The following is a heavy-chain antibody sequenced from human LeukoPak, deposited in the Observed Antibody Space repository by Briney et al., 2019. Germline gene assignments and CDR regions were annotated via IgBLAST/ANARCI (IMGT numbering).Heavy chain of an antibody. CDR1: GFSFSSYT. J-gene: IGHJ4*02. D-gene: IGHD3-10*01. Sequence: PGGSLRLSCAASGFSFSSYTMSWVRQAPGKGLEWVSSISTGSNYIYYADSVKGRFAISRDNAKNSLYLQLNSLRAEDTAVYYCARDWGGDFGYWGQGTLVTVSS. CDR3: ARDWGGDFGY. CDR2: ISTGSNYI. V-gene: IGHV3-21*01.